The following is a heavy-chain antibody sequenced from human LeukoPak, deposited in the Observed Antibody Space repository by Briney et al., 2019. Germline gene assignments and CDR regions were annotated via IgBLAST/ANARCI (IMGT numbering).Heavy chain of an antibody. CDR3: ATLIAAAGY. CDR2: ISYDGSNK. D-gene: IGHD6-13*01. Sequence: GVSLRLSCAASGFTFSSYAMHWVRQAPGKGLEWVAVISYDGSNKYYADSVKGRFTISRDNSKNTLYLQMNSLRAEDTAVYYCATLIAAAGYWGQGTLVTVSS. J-gene: IGHJ4*02. CDR1: GFTFSSYA. V-gene: IGHV3-30-3*01.